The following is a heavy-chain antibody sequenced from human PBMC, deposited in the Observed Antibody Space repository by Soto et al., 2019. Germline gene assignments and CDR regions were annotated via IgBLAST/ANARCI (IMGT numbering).Heavy chain of an antibody. CDR3: ARGSRWTPFDY. J-gene: IGHJ4*02. D-gene: IGHD1-1*01. Sequence: EVQLIESGGDLVQPGGSLRLSCAASGFTFSTYAMSWVRQTPGKGLDWVSSITGTGASTFYADSVKGRFTISRDNSKNMLFLQINSLRADDTAEYYCARGSRWTPFDYWGQGTLVTVSS. CDR1: GFTFSTYA. V-gene: IGHV3-23*01. CDR2: ITGTGAST.